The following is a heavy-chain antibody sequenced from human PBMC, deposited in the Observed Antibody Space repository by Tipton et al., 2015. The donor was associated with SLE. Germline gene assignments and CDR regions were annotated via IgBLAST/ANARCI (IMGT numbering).Heavy chain of an antibody. V-gene: IGHV3-21*01. D-gene: IGHD1-14*01. Sequence: SLRLSCAASGFTFDDYSMNWVRQAPGKGLEWVSSISSSSSYIYYADSVKGRFTISRDNAKNSLYLQMNSLRAEDTAVYYCASRSAGGPLGYWGQGTLVTVSS. CDR3: ASRSAGGPLGY. CDR1: GFTFDDYS. CDR2: ISSSSSYI. J-gene: IGHJ4*02.